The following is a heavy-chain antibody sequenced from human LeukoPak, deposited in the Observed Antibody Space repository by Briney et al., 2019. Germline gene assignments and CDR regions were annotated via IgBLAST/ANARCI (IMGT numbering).Heavy chain of an antibody. CDR1: GYTFTTYG. J-gene: IGHJ4*02. CDR2: ISAYNGHT. V-gene: IGHV1-18*01. Sequence: EASVKVSFKASGYTFTTYGISWVRQAPGQGLEWMGWISAYNGHTKNAQKLQGRVTMTTDTSTSTAYMELRSLRSDDTAVYYCARDDCSGGSCYFSDHWGQGTLVTVSS. D-gene: IGHD2-15*01. CDR3: ARDDCSGGSCYFSDH.